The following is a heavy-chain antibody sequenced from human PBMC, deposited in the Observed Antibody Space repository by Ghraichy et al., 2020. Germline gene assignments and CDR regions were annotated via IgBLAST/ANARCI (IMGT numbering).Heavy chain of an antibody. CDR3: AKTRGSSSGWYLPVDY. V-gene: IGHV3-30*18. D-gene: IGHD6-19*01. CDR2: ISYDGSNK. Sequence: GGSLRLSCAASGFTFSSYGMHWVRQAPGKGLEWVAVISYDGSNKYYADSVKGRFTISRDNSKNTLYLQMNSLRAEDTAVYYCAKTRGSSSGWYLPVDYWGQGTLVTVSS. J-gene: IGHJ4*02. CDR1: GFTFSSYG.